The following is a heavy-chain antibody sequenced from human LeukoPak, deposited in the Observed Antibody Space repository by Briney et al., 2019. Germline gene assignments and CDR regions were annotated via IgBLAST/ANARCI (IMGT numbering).Heavy chain of an antibody. Sequence: GGSLRLSCAVSGFTFSSYAMHWVRQAPGKGLEWVAVISYDGSNKYYADSVKGRFTISRDNSKNTLYLQMNSLRAEDTAVYYCARDPTYCSGGSCYSFWFDYWGQGTLVTVSS. D-gene: IGHD2-15*01. J-gene: IGHJ4*02. CDR2: ISYDGSNK. CDR3: ARDPTYCSGGSCYSFWFDY. CDR1: GFTFSSYA. V-gene: IGHV3-30*04.